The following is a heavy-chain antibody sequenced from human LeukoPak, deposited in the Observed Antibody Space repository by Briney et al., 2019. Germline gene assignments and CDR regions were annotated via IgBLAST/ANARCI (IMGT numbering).Heavy chain of an antibody. CDR1: GDSFSYFY. J-gene: IGHJ6*03. D-gene: IGHD3-3*02. CDR2: IYNSGST. Sequence: SETLSLTCTVSGDSFSYFYWSWIRQPPGKGLEWIGYIYNSGSTNYNPSLKSRVTISVDTSKNQFSLKLSSVTAADTAVYYCARAFYPGYYSYMAVWGNGTTVTVSS. V-gene: IGHV4-59*01. CDR3: ARAFYPGYYSYMAV.